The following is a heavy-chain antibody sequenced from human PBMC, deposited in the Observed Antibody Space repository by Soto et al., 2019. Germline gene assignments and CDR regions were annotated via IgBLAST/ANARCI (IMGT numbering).Heavy chain of an antibody. CDR2: ITPSGDNT. CDR3: ARDCSGGSCYPEGDYYYGMDV. D-gene: IGHD2-15*01. J-gene: IGHJ6*02. Sequence: PGGSLRLSCAASGFAFSTHAMNWVRQAPGKGLAWVSSITPSGDNTYYADSVKGRFTISRDNSKNTLYLQMNSLRAEDTAVYYCARDCSGGSCYPEGDYYYGMDVWGQGTTVTVSS. V-gene: IGHV3-23*01. CDR1: GFAFSTHA.